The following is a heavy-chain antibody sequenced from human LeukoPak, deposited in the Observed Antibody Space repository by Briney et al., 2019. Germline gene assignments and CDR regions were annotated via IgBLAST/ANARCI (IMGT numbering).Heavy chain of an antibody. Sequence: GGSLRLSCAASRFTFSSYGMHWVRQAPGKGLEWVAVISYDGSNKYYADSVKGRFTISRDNSKNTLYLQMGSLRAEDMAVYYCARGVRTGYSMDVWGKGTTVTVSS. J-gene: IGHJ6*03. CDR1: RFTFSSYG. V-gene: IGHV3-30*03. CDR2: ISYDGSNK. D-gene: IGHD3/OR15-3a*01. CDR3: ARGVRTGYSMDV.